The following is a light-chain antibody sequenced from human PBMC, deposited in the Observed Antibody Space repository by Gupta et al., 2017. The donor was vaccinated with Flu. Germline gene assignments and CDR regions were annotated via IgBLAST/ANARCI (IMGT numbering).Light chain of an antibody. CDR1: SSGIKN. V-gene: IGLV3-9*01. J-gene: IGLJ2*01. Sequence: GKTARIGSGGNSSGIKNVDWYQQKTGKAPLLIIYRDINRPSGMPKRFSGSKSGNTASLTITRVQAGDEADYYCQVWNSSTDVVFGGGTKLTVL. CDR3: QVWNSSTDVV. CDR2: RDI.